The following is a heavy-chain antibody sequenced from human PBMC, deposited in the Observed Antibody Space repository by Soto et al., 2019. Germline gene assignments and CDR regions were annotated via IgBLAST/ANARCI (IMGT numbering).Heavy chain of an antibody. Sequence: SETLSLTFTVSGGTIRNGGHYWTWIRQHPGKGLEWIGYIYYSGSTYYNPSLKSRVTISIDTSKNQFSLKLSSVTAADTAVYYCARENYDSIGWLDHWDQGTLVTVS. J-gene: IGHJ4*02. CDR2: IYYSGST. D-gene: IGHD3-22*01. V-gene: IGHV4-31*03. CDR3: ARENYDSIGWLDH. CDR1: GGTIRNGGHY.